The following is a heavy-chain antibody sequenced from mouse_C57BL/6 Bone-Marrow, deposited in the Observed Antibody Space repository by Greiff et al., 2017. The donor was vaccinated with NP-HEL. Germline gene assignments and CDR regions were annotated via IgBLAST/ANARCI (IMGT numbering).Heavy chain of an antibody. Sequence: EVKVVESVAELVRPGASVKLSCTASGFNIKNTYMHWVKQRPEQGLEWIGRIDPANGNTKYAPKFQGKATITADTSSNTAYLQLSSLTSEDTAIYYCARLLLRYYWYFDVWGTGTTVTVSS. CDR3: ARLLLRYYWYFDV. D-gene: IGHD1-1*01. CDR2: IDPANGNT. J-gene: IGHJ1*03. CDR1: GFNIKNTY. V-gene: IGHV14-3*01.